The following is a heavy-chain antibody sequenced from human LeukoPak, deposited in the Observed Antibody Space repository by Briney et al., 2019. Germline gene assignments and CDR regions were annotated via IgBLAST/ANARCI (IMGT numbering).Heavy chain of an antibody. CDR1: GFSFSTSA. J-gene: IGHJ4*02. V-gene: IGHV3-23*01. CDR3: AKDLIGLGY. Sequence: GGSLRLSCAASGFSFSTSAMNWVRQAPGKGLEWVSGISGSGVSTYYADSVKGRFTISRDDSKDSLHLHMNSLRAEDTAVYYCAKDLIGLGYWGQGTLVIVSS. CDR2: ISGSGVST. D-gene: IGHD3-16*01.